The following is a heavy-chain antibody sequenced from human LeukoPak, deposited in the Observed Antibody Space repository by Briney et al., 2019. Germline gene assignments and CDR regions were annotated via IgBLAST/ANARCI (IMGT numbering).Heavy chain of an antibody. CDR1: GGSISSYY. CDR3: ASNIVETATLGAFDI. D-gene: IGHD5-24*01. J-gene: IGHJ3*02. CDR2: IYYTGST. V-gene: IGHV4-59*08. Sequence: SETLSLTCTVSGGSISSYYWSWIRQPPGKGLEWIGYIYYTGSTNYNPSLKSRVTISVDTSKNQFSLKLSSVTAADTAVYYCASNIVETATLGAFDIWGQGTMVTVSS.